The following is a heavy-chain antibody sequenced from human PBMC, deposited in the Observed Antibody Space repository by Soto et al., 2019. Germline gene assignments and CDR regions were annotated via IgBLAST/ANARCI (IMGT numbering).Heavy chain of an antibody. CDR2: IYYSGST. CDR1: GGSIRSYY. CDR3: ARRRGDYLAY. V-gene: IGHV4-59*08. Sequence: PSETLSLTCSVSGGSIRSYYWSWVRQPPGKGLEWIGYIYYSGSTNYNPSLKSRVTISVDTSKNQFSLKLSSVTAADTAVYYCARRRGDYLAYWGQGTLVTVSS. D-gene: IGHD3-10*01. J-gene: IGHJ4*02.